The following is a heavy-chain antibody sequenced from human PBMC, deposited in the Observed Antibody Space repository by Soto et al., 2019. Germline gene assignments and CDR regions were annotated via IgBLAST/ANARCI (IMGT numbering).Heavy chain of an antibody. CDR3: ARDYNRGWGYFDC. D-gene: IGHD6-19*01. Sequence: QVQLVHSGAEVQKPAASVTVSCKASGYTFTNYNMHWVRQAPRQRLEWMGWINAGNGITQYSQKFQGRVTITRDTSARTAYMELNSLRSEDTGVYYCARDYNRGWGYFDCWGQGTLVTVAS. V-gene: IGHV1-3*01. CDR1: GYTFTNYN. CDR2: INAGNGIT. J-gene: IGHJ4*02.